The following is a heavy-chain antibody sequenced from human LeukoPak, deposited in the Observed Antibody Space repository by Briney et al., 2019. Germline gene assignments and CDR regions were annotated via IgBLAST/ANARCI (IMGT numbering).Heavy chain of an antibody. Sequence: GGSLRLSCAASGFTLSSYWMHWVRQDPGKGLVWVSRINSDGSGTTYADSVKGRFTISRDNAKNTLYLQMNSLRAEDTAAYYCARGTGYGVFDYWGQGTLVTVSS. CDR1: GFTLSSYW. CDR2: INSDGSGT. V-gene: IGHV3-74*01. D-gene: IGHD1-14*01. J-gene: IGHJ4*02. CDR3: ARGTGYGVFDY.